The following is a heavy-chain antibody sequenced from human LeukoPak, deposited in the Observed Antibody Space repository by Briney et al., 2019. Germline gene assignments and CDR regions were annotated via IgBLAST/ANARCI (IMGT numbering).Heavy chain of an antibody. Sequence: HPGGSLRLSCAASGFTFSSYAMSWVRQAPGKGLEWVSAISGSGGSTYYADSVKGRFTISRDNSKNTLYLQMNSLRAEDTAVYYCAPRADDILTGPTDYWGQGTLVTVSS. V-gene: IGHV3-23*01. CDR3: APRADDILTGPTDY. D-gene: IGHD3-9*01. J-gene: IGHJ4*02. CDR2: ISGSGGST. CDR1: GFTFSSYA.